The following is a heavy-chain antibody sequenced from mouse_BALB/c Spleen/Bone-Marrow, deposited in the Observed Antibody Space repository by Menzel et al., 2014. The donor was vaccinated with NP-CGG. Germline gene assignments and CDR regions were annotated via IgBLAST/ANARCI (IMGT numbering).Heavy chain of an antibody. V-gene: IGHV1S56*01. J-gene: IGHJ2*01. CDR1: GYTFTSYY. CDR3: ERGPSY. Sequence: QVQLKQSGPELVKPGASVRISCKASGYTFTSYYIHWVKQRPGQGLEWIGWIYPGNVNTKYNEKFKGKATLTADKSSSTPYVHLTSLPSEDSAFYFCERGPSYGGQGPTLKVSS. CDR2: IYPGNVNT.